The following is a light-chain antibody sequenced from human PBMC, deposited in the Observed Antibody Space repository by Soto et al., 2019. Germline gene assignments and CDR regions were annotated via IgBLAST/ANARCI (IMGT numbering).Light chain of an antibody. Sequence: QSVLTQPPSVSGAPGQRVTISCTGSSSNIGAGYDVHWYQQLPGRAPKLLIYGNNNRPSGVPDRFSGSKSGPSASLAITGLQAEDEADYYCQSYDSSLGYVFGTGTRSPS. CDR1: SSNIGAGYD. V-gene: IGLV1-40*01. CDR2: GNN. CDR3: QSYDSSLGYV. J-gene: IGLJ1*01.